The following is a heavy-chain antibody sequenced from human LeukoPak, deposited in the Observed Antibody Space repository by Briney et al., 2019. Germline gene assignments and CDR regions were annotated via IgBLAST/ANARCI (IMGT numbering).Heavy chain of an antibody. D-gene: IGHD5-12*01. V-gene: IGHV4-4*07. CDR1: GGSISSYY. CDR2: IYTSGTI. CDR3: ARDPYSGYGRFDY. J-gene: IGHJ4*02. Sequence: ASETLSLTCTVSGGSISSYYWSWIRQPAGTALGWIGRIYTSGTITYNPSLKSRVTMSVDTSKNQFSLKLNSVTAADTAVYYCARDPYSGYGRFDYWGQGTLVTVSS.